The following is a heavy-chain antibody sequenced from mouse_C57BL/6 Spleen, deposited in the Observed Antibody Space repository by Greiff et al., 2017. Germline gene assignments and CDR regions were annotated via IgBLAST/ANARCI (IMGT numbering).Heavy chain of an antibody. CDR1: GFTFSSYT. Sequence: DVHLVESGGGLVKPGGSLKLSCAASGFTFSSYTMSWVRQTPEKRLEWVATISGGGGNTYYPDSVKGRFTISRDNAKNTLYLQMSSLRSEDTALYYCARHRNNFDYWGQGTTLTVSS. D-gene: IGHD2-1*01. CDR2: ISGGGGNT. V-gene: IGHV5-9*01. CDR3: ARHRNNFDY. J-gene: IGHJ2*01.